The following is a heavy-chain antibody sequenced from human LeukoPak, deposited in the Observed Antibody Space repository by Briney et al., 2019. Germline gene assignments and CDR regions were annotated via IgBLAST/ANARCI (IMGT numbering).Heavy chain of an antibody. CDR3: ARLTGTTGFDY. D-gene: IGHD1-1*01. V-gene: IGHV3-7*01. Sequence: PGGSLRLSCAASGFPFSSYWMSWVRQAPGKGLEGVANIKQDGSDKYYVDSVKGLFTISRDNDKNPLYLQLNSLRADDTAVYYCARLTGTTGFDYWGQGTLVTVSS. CDR2: IKQDGSDK. CDR1: GFPFSSYW. J-gene: IGHJ4*02.